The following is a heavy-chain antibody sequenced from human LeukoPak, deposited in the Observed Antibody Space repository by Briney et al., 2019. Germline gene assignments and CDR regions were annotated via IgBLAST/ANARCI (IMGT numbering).Heavy chain of an antibody. V-gene: IGHV3-23*01. J-gene: IGHJ4*02. CDR1: GFTLSSYA. CDR3: AKGREYNWIDY. D-gene: IGHD1-20*01. CDR2: ICGRGDRT. Sequence: GGTLRLSCAASGFTLSSYAMSWVRQAPGKGLEWVSAICGRGDRTYYADSVKGRFTVSRDNSKNTLCLQMNSLRVEDTAVYYCAKGREYNWIDYWGQGTLVTVSS.